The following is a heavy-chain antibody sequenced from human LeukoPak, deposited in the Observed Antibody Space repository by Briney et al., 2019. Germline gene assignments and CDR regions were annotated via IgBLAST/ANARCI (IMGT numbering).Heavy chain of an antibody. D-gene: IGHD4-23*01. CDR3: ARDQRGGGNDIIFFDY. Sequence: SETLSLTCSVSGGSISSSSYDWGWIRQPPGKGLEWIGSIYYSGSTYYNPSLKSRVTISVDRSKNQFSLKLNSVTAADTAMYYCARDQRGGGNDIIFFDYWGQGTLVTVSS. V-gene: IGHV4-39*07. J-gene: IGHJ4*02. CDR2: IYYSGST. CDR1: GGSISSSSYD.